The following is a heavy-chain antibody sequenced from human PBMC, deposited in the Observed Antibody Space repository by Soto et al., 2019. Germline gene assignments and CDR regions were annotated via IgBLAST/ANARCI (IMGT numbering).Heavy chain of an antibody. CDR3: ARGTVTTPRYYYYYMDV. V-gene: IGHV1-18*01. Sequence: ASVKVSCKASGYTFTSYGISWVRQAPGQGLEWMGWISAYNGNTNYAQKLQGRVTMTRNTSISTAYMELSSLRSEDTAVYYCARGTVTTPRYYYYYMDVWGKGTTVTVSS. CDR1: GYTFTSYG. J-gene: IGHJ6*03. CDR2: ISAYNGNT. D-gene: IGHD4-4*01.